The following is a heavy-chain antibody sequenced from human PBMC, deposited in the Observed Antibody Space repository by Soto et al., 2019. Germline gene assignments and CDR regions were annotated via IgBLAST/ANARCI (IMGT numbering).Heavy chain of an antibody. CDR3: GGDWDFWIDLYRSDDFDL. D-gene: IGHD3-3*01. CDR1: GFTFSSYE. V-gene: IGHV3-48*03. Sequence: GGSLSLSCAASGFTFSSYEMNWVRQAPGKGLEWLSYISGSGTIILYADSVKARFTISRDNAKNSLYLQMNSLRVEDTAVYYCGGDWDFWIDLYRSDDFDLWGQGTMVTVSS. CDR2: ISGSGTII. J-gene: IGHJ3*01.